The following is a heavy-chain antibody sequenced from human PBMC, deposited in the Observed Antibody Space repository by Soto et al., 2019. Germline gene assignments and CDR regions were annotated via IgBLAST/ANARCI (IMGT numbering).Heavy chain of an antibody. J-gene: IGHJ6*02. CDR2: ISSGSSTI. V-gene: IGHV3-48*02. Sequence: GGSLRLSCAASGITFITYSMNWVRQAPGKGLEWLSYISSGSSTIYYADSVKGRFTISRDNAQNSLYLLLNSLRDEDTAVYYCARDETSAAGHPIGGLDVWGQGTTVTVSS. D-gene: IGHD6-13*01. CDR1: GITFITYS. CDR3: ARDETSAAGHPIGGLDV.